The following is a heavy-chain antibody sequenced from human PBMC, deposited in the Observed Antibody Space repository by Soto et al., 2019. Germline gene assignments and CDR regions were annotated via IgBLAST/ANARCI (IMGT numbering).Heavy chain of an antibody. D-gene: IGHD2-2*01. V-gene: IGHV4-4*02. Sequence: SETLSLTCAVSGGSISSSNWWSWVRQPPGKGLEWIGEIYHSGSTNYNPSLKSRVTISVDKSKNQFSLKLSSVTAADTAVYYCASGGIVVPAARGMDVWGQGTTVTVSS. CDR2: IYHSGST. J-gene: IGHJ6*02. CDR1: GGSISSSNW. CDR3: ASGGIVVPAARGMDV.